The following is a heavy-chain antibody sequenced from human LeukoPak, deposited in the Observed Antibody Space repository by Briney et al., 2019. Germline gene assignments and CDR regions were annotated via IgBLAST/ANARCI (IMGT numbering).Heavy chain of an antibody. CDR1: GFTFSSYA. CDR3: AREQDIVVVPAARAVRWFDP. Sequence: GSLRLSCAASGFTFSSYAMHWVRQAPGKGLEWVAVISYDGSNKYYADSVKGRFTISRDNSKNTLYLQMNSLRAEDTAVYYCAREQDIVVVPAARAVRWFDPWGQGTLVTVSS. D-gene: IGHD2-2*01. J-gene: IGHJ5*02. V-gene: IGHV3-30-3*01. CDR2: ISYDGSNK.